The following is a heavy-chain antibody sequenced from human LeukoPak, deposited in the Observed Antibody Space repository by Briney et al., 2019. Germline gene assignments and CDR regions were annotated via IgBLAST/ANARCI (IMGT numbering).Heavy chain of an antibody. V-gene: IGHV3-30*04. CDR2: ISYDGSNK. J-gene: IGHJ4*02. CDR1: GFTFSSYA. D-gene: IGHD1-26*01. CDR3: AKDREVGAYAGLFDY. Sequence: GGSLGLSCAASGFTFSSYAMHWVRQAPGKGLEWVAVISYDGSNKYYADSVKGRFTISRDNSKNTPYLQMNSLRAEDTAVYYCAKDREVGAYAGLFDYWGQGTLVTVSS.